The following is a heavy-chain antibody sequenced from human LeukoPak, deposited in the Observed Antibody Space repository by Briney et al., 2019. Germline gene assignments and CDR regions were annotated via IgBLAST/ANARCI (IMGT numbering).Heavy chain of an antibody. CDR3: ARADYYDSSGYGTWFDP. Sequence: SQTLSLTCAASGGSISSGGYTWSWIRQPPGKGLEWIGYIYHSGSTYYNPSLKSRVTISVDRSKNQFSLKLSSVTAADTAVYYCARADYYDSSGYGTWFDPWGQGTLVTVSS. CDR1: GGSISSGGYT. V-gene: IGHV4-30-2*01. D-gene: IGHD3-22*01. CDR2: IYHSGST. J-gene: IGHJ5*02.